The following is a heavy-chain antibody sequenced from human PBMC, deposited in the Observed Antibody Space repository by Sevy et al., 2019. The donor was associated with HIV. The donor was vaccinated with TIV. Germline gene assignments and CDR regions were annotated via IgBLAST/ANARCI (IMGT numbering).Heavy chain of an antibody. Sequence: GGSLRLSCAASEFSFSGYAMSWVRQAPGKGLEWVSGVRSRGGSTFYADSVKGRFTISRDNSKNTLYLQMNSLRAEDTAIYYCAKEGAAIGIPYFDYWGQGTLVTVSS. J-gene: IGHJ4*02. CDR1: EFSFSGYA. V-gene: IGHV3-23*01. CDR3: AKEGAAIGIPYFDY. D-gene: IGHD6-13*01. CDR2: VRSRGGST.